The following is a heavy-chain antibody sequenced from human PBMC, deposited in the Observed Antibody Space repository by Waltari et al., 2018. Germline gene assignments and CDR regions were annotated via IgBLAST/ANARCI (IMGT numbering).Heavy chain of an antibody. J-gene: IGHJ6*02. V-gene: IGHV4-34*01. CDR3: ARGKSRSSSWSKENYYGMDV. D-gene: IGHD6-13*01. CDR2: INHSGSN. Sequence: QVQLQQWGAGLLKPSETLSLTCAVYGGSFSGYYWTWIRQPPGKGLEWIGEINHSGSNNDKPSLKSRVTISVDTSKNQCSLKVSSVTAADTAVYYCARGKSRSSSWSKENYYGMDVWGQGTTVTVSS. CDR1: GGSFSGYY.